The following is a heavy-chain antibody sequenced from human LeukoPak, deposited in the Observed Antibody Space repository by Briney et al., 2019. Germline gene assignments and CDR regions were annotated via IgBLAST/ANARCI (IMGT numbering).Heavy chain of an antibody. V-gene: IGHV4-31*03. Sequence: SETLSLTCTVSGGSISSGGYYWSWIRQHPGKGLEWIGYIYYSGSTYYNPSPKSRVTISVDTSKDQFSLKLSSVTAADTAVYYCATLTGVADYFDYWGQGTLVTVSS. CDR2: IYYSGST. J-gene: IGHJ4*02. CDR3: ATLTGVADYFDY. CDR1: GGSISSGGYY. D-gene: IGHD7-27*01.